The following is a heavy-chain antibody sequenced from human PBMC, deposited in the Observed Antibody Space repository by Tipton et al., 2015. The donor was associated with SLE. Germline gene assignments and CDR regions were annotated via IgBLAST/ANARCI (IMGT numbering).Heavy chain of an antibody. CDR1: GFTFSTYS. J-gene: IGHJ4*02. V-gene: IGHV3-21*01. D-gene: IGHD7-27*01. CDR2: ISSSSSYI. CDR3: AKDSRWGKSYFDY. Sequence: SLRLSCAASGFTFSTYSMNWVRQAPGKGLEWVSSISSSSSYIYYAVSVKGRFTISRDNSKNTLYLQMNSLRAEDTAVYYCAKDSRWGKSYFDYWGQGTLVTVSS.